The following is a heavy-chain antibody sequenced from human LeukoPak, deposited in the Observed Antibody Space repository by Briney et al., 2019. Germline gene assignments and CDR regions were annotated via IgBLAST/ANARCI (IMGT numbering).Heavy chain of an antibody. J-gene: IGHJ1*01. CDR1: GFTFSNAW. Sequence: GGSLRLSCAASGFTFSNAWMSWVRQAPGKGLEWVGRIKSKTDGGTTDYAAPVKGRFTISRDDSKNTLYLQMNSLKTEDTAVYYCTTELGYCSGGSCYPFGYFQHWGQGALVTVSS. CDR2: IKSKTDGGTT. CDR3: TTELGYCSGGSCYPFGYFQH. V-gene: IGHV3-15*01. D-gene: IGHD2-15*01.